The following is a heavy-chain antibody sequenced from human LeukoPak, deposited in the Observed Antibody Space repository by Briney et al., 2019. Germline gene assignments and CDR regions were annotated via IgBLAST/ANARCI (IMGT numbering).Heavy chain of an antibody. J-gene: IGHJ6*02. Sequence: PSETLSLTCALDGGSIAGYYCSCIRQPAAKGLEWIGCTYTSGSTNYNPSLKSRVTMSVDTSKNQFTLKLSSVTAADTAVYYCARDQPKQGLVRSSGMDVWGQGTTVTVSS. CDR1: GGSIAGYY. CDR2: TYTSGST. V-gene: IGHV4-4*07. D-gene: IGHD6-19*01. CDR3: ARDQPKQGLVRSSGMDV.